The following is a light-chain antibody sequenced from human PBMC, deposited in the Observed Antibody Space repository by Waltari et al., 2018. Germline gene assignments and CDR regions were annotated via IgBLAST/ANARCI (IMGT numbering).Light chain of an antibody. V-gene: IGKV1-NL1*01. Sequence: DIHMTQSPSSLSASVGDRVTITCRASQGISNWLAWYQQKPGKAPELLIYRASSLETGVPPRFSGSGSETDFTLTINSLQAEDFAVYYCQQHYNIPHSFGQGTKVEIK. CDR3: QQHYNIPHS. CDR1: QGISNW. J-gene: IGKJ2*03. CDR2: RAS.